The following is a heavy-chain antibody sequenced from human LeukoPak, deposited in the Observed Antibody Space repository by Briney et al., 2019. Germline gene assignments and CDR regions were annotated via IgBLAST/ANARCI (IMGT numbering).Heavy chain of an antibody. V-gene: IGHV3-30*03. Sequence: PGRSLRLSCAASGFTFSSYGMHWVRQAPGKGLEWVAVISFDGTNKNYADSVRGRFTISRDNSKNTLYLQMDSLRAEDTAVYYCASLLGYWGQGTLVTVSS. CDR1: GFTFSSYG. CDR2: ISFDGTNK. J-gene: IGHJ4*02. CDR3: ASLLGY.